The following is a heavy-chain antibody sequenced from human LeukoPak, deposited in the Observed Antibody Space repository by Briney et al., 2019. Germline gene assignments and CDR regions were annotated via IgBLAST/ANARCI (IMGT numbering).Heavy chain of an antibody. CDR3: AGAFYGSGNLFDY. V-gene: IGHV3-66*01. J-gene: IGHJ4*02. Sequence: GGSLRLSCAASGFTFSDYYMSWVRQAPGKGLEWISVLFTDGPTFYADSVKGRFTISRDISKNTLYLQVNNLRAEDTAVYYCAGAFYGSGNLFDYWGQGSLITVSS. D-gene: IGHD3-10*01. CDR2: LFTDGPT. CDR1: GFTFSDYY.